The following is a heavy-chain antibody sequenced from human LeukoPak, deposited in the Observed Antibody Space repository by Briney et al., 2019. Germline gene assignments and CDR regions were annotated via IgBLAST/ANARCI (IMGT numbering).Heavy chain of an antibody. CDR2: IYHRGTT. CDR3: AQYDSGGYYSTY. Sequence: SETLSLTCSLSGYSVTSGYYWGWIRQPPGKGLEWIGTIYHRGTTYYSSSLKNRVTISIDKSKNHFTLNLTSVIAADTAVYYCAQYDSGGYYSTYWGQGTLVTVSS. D-gene: IGHD3-22*01. CDR1: GYSVTSGYY. V-gene: IGHV4-38-2*02. J-gene: IGHJ4*02.